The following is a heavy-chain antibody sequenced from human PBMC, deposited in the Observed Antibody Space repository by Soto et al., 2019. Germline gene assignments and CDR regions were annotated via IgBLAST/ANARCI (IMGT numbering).Heavy chain of an antibody. Sequence: GASVKVSCKASGGTFSSYAIGWVRQAPGQGLEWMGGIIPIFGTANYAQKFQGRVTITADKSTSTAYMELSSLRSEDTAVYYCARDHSSSSFHYYYGMDVWGQGTTVTVSS. CDR2: IIPIFGTA. V-gene: IGHV1-69*06. J-gene: IGHJ6*02. CDR3: ARDHSSSSFHYYYGMDV. D-gene: IGHD6-6*01. CDR1: GGTFSSYA.